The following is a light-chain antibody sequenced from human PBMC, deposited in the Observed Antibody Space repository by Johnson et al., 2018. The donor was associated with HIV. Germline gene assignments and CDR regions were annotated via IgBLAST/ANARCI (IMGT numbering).Light chain of an antibody. Sequence: VLTQPPSVSVSLGQMARITCSGEALPKKYAYWYQQKPGQFPVLVIYKDSERPSGIPERFSGSKSGTSATLGITGLQPGDEADYYCGTWDSSLSAYVFGTGTQVTV. CDR3: GTWDSSLSAYV. J-gene: IGLJ1*01. V-gene: IGLV3-16*01. CDR1: ALPKKY. CDR2: KDS.